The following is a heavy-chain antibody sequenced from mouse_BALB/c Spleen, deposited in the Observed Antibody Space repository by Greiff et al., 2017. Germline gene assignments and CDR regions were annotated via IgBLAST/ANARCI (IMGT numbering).Heavy chain of an antibody. CDR2: ISDGGSYT. V-gene: IGHV5-4*02. CDR3: ARDRAVTTAASYYAMDY. CDR1: GFTFSDYY. Sequence: EVQLVESGGGLVKPGGSLKLSCAASGFTFSDYYMYWVRQTPEKRLEWVATISDGGSYTYYPDSVKGRFTIPRDNAKNNLYLQLSSLRSQDTAMYYCARDRAVTTAASYYAMDYWGQGTSVTVSS. J-gene: IGHJ4*01. D-gene: IGHD1-2*01.